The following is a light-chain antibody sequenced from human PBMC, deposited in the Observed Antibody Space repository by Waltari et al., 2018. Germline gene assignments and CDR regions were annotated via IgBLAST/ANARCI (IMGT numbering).Light chain of an antibody. J-gene: IGLJ1*01. CDR1: SGDVGDYKY. CDR2: DVT. Sequence: QSALTQPASVSGSPGQSITISCTATSGDVGDYKYVSWYQQHPGKVPKLLIYDVTNRPSGISYRFSGSKSGDTASLTISGLQAEDEADYYCSSYTTRSTRVFGTGTKVTVL. V-gene: IGLV2-14*03. CDR3: SSYTTRSTRV.